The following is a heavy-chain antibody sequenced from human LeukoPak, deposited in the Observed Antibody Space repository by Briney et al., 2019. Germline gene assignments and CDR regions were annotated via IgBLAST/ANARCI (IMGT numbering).Heavy chain of an antibody. J-gene: IGHJ4*02. CDR2: IRSEHFGGTT. CDR1: KFTFGDYA. Sequence: PGGSLRLSCIVSKFTFGDYAMNWVRQAPGKGLEWVGFIRSEHFGGTTEYAASVKGRFTFSRDDSKNIAYLQMNSLKTEDTAVYYCTNVIDSQDYWGQGTLVTVSS. D-gene: IGHD3-16*02. CDR3: TNVIDSQDY. V-gene: IGHV3-49*04.